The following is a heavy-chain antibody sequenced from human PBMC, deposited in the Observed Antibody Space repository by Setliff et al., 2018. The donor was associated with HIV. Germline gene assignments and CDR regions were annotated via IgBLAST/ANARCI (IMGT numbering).Heavy chain of an antibody. CDR2: FYYSGRT. D-gene: IGHD2-15*01. CDR3: AKCGGVTCYSASWYFDY. V-gene: IGHV4-39*01. CDR1: GGSINSSTYY. J-gene: IGHJ4*02. Sequence: PSETLSLTCTVSGGSINSSTYYWGWIRQPPGKGLEWIGSFYYSGRTYYSPSPRSRVTISVDTSKNQFSLRAEDTAVYYCAKCGGVTCYSASWYFDYWGQGTLVTVSS.